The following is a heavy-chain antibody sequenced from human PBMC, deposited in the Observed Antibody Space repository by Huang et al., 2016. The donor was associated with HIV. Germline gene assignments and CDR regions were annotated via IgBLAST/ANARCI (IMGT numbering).Heavy chain of an antibody. CDR1: GYNFNSYG. Sequence: QVQLVQSEAEVKKPGASVKVSCKASGYNFNSYGINWVRQAPGHGLEWMGWISGYNGNTNYAQKFQGRVTMTTETSTSTAYMELRRLKSDDTAVYYCAREGIASRRWFDPWGQGTLVTVSS. CDR2: ISGYNGNT. V-gene: IGHV1-18*04. CDR3: AREGIASRRWFDP. J-gene: IGHJ5*02. D-gene: IGHD6-6*01.